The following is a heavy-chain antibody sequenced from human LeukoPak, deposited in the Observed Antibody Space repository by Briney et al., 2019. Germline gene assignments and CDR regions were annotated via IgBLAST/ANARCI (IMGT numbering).Heavy chain of an antibody. V-gene: IGHV1-3*01. D-gene: IGHD6-19*01. CDR2: INAGNGNT. Sequence: ASVKVSCKASGYTFTSYGISWVRQAPGQRLEWMGWINAGNGNTKYSQKFQGRVTITRDTSASTAYMELSSLRSEDTAVYYCASLLLYSSGWYDFWGQGTLVTVSS. CDR3: ASLLLYSSGWYDF. J-gene: IGHJ5*01. CDR1: GYTFTSYG.